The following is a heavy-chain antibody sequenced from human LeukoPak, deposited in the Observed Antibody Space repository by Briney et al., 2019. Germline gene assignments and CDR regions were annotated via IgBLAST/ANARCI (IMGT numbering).Heavy chain of an antibody. Sequence: PGGSLRLSCAASGFTFSSYEMHWVRQAPGKGLEWVSYISSSGSTIYYADSVKGRFTISRDNAKNSLYLQMNSLRAEDTAVYYCASAGYSYGAFFDWGQGTLVTVSS. CDR2: ISSSGSTI. D-gene: IGHD5-18*01. CDR3: ASAGYSYGAFFD. V-gene: IGHV3-48*03. J-gene: IGHJ4*02. CDR1: GFTFSSYE.